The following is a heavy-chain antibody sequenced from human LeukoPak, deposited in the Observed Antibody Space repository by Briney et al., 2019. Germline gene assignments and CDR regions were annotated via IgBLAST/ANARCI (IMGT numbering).Heavy chain of an antibody. V-gene: IGHV3-30*02. CDR2: IRYDGSDK. D-gene: IGHD1-1*01. CDR3: AKDRGDWKYFDY. Sequence: GGSLRLSCAASGFTFSSFAINWVRQAPGKGLEWVAFIRYDGSDKYYADSVKGRFTISRDNSKNTLYLQMNNLRVEDKAVYYCAKDRGDWKYFDYWGQGTLVTVSS. CDR1: GFTFSSFA. J-gene: IGHJ4*02.